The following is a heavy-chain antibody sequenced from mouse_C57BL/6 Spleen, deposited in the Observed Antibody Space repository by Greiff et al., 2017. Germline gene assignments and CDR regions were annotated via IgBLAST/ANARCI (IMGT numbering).Heavy chain of an antibody. Sequence: VQLVESGAELVKPGASVKISCKASGYAFSSYWMNWVKQRPGKGLEWIGQIYPGDGDTNYNGKFKGKATLTADKSSSTAYMQLSSLTSEDSAVYFCAKLESYDLRLYAMDYWGQGTSVTVAS. V-gene: IGHV1-80*01. CDR1: GYAFSSYW. CDR3: AKLESYDLRLYAMDY. CDR2: IYPGDGDT. J-gene: IGHJ4*01. D-gene: IGHD2-4*01.